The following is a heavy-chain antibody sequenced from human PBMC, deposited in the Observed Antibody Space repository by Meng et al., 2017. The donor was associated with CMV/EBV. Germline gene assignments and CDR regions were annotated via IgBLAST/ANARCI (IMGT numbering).Heavy chain of an antibody. J-gene: IGHJ5*02. CDR2: INHSGST. CDR3: ARGRQRKFDP. V-gene: IGHV4-34*01. D-gene: IGHD2-2*01. Sequence: LTCAVYGGSFSGYYWSWIRQPPGKGLEWIGEINHSGSTNYNPSLKSRVTISVDTSKNQFSLKLSSVTAADTAVYYCARGRQRKFDPWGQGTLVTVSS. CDR1: GGSFSGYY.